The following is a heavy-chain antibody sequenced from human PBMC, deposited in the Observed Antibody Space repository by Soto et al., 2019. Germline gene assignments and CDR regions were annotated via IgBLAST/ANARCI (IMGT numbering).Heavy chain of an antibody. V-gene: IGHV3-30-3*01. J-gene: IGHJ4*02. D-gene: IGHD2-2*01. CDR2: ISFDGTYK. CDR1: GFTFSSYS. CDR3: ARGYCTSPNCPPNF. Sequence: LRLSCAASGFTFSSYSFHWVRQVPGKGLEWVAVISFDGTYKYYADSVKGRFTFSRDNSKNTLFLQMNSLGAEDAAVYYCARGYCTSPNCPPNFWGQGTMVTVYS.